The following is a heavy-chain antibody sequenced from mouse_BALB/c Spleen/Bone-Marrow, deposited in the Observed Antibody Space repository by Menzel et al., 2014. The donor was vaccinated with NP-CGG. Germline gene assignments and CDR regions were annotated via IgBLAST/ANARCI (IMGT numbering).Heavy chain of an antibody. D-gene: IGHD2-2*01. CDR3: AKVTTGFAY. J-gene: IGHJ3*01. CDR2: IYPGDGET. CDR1: GYAFSSYW. Sequence: VQGVESGAELVRPGSLVKISCKASGYAFSSYWMTWVKQRPGQGLEWIGQIYPGDGETNYNGKFKGKATLTADKSSSTAYMQLSGLTSEDSAVYFSAKVTTGFAYWGQGTLVTVSA. V-gene: IGHV1-80*01.